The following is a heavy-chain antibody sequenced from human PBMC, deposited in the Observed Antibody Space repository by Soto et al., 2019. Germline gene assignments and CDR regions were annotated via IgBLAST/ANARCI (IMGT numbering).Heavy chain of an antibody. J-gene: IGHJ2*01. D-gene: IGHD3-3*01. CDR3: TRRIFAHWYFDL. Sequence: QLQLQESGPGLVKASETLSLTCVVSGDSIRSTYYWGWIRQPPGKGLEWIGSIYFNGNAYYNPSLESRVTMFVDTSMIHFSLNLSSVTAADTAIYYCTRRIFAHWYFDLWGRGTLVTVSS. CDR1: GDSIRSTYY. CDR2: IYFNGNA. V-gene: IGHV4-39*02.